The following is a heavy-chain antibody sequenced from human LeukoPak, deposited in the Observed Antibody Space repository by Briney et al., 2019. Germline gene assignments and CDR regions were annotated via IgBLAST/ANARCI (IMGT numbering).Heavy chain of an antibody. D-gene: IGHD3-10*01. V-gene: IGHV3-21*01. Sequence: KPGGSLRLSCAASGFTFSSYSMNWVRQAPGKGLEWVSSISSSSSYIYYADSVKGRFTISRDNAKNSLYLQMNSLRAEDTAVYYCARAGEITMVRGVISVYYYFDYWGQGTLVTVSS. CDR1: GFTFSSYS. J-gene: IGHJ4*02. CDR2: ISSSSSYI. CDR3: ARAGEITMVRGVISVYYYFDY.